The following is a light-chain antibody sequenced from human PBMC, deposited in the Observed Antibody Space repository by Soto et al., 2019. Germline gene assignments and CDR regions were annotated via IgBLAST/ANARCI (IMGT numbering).Light chain of an antibody. Sequence: DIQMTQSPSTLSASVGDRVTITCRASQSISTWLAWYQQKPGKAPKLLIYKASTLERGVPSRFSGSGSGTEFTLTISSLQPDDFATYYCQQYDDYSWTFGQGTKVEIK. J-gene: IGKJ1*01. V-gene: IGKV1-5*03. CDR2: KAS. CDR1: QSISTW. CDR3: QQYDDYSWT.